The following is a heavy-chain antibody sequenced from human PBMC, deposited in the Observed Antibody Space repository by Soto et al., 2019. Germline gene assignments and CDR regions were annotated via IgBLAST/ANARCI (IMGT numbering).Heavy chain of an antibody. V-gene: IGHV4-30-4*01. Sequence: PSETLSLTCTVSGGSISSGDYYWSWIRQPPGKGLEWIGYIYYSGSTYYNPSLKSRVTISVDTSKNQFSLKLSSVTAADTAVYYCAREYCSGGSCYYYYGMDVWGQGTTVTVSS. D-gene: IGHD2-15*01. CDR2: IYYSGST. CDR1: GGSISSGDYY. J-gene: IGHJ6*02. CDR3: AREYCSGGSCYYYYGMDV.